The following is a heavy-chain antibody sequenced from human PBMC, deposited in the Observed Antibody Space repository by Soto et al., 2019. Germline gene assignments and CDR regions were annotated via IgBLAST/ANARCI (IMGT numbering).Heavy chain of an antibody. CDR3: AKERVGVVGVVIRE. CDR1: GFTFDDYA. J-gene: IGHJ1*01. Sequence: EVQLVESGGGLVQPGRSLRLSCAASGFTFDDYAMHWVRQAPGKGLEWVSGISWNSGSIGYADSVKGRFTISRDNAKNSMYLQMNSLRAEGTALYYCAKERVGVVGVVIREWGQGTLVTVAS. V-gene: IGHV3-9*01. D-gene: IGHD3-3*01. CDR2: ISWNSGSI.